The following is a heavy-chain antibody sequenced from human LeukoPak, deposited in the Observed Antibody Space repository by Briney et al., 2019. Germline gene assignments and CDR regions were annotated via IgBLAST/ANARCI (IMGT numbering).Heavy chain of an antibody. CDR1: GFTFSSYG. J-gene: IGHJ6*03. V-gene: IGHV3-30*02. CDR2: IRYDGSNK. Sequence: PGGSLRLSCAASGFTFSSYGMHWVRQAPGKGLEWVAFIRYDGSNKYYADSVKGRFTISRDNSKNTLYLQMNSLRAEDTAVYYCAKCPSGSLYYYYYMDAWGKGTTVTVSS. D-gene: IGHD3-3*01. CDR3: AKCPSGSLYYYYYMDA.